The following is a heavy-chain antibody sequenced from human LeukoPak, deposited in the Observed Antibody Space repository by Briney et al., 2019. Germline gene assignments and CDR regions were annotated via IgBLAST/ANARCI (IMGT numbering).Heavy chain of an antibody. Sequence: ASVKVSCKASGYTFTSYYMHWVRQAPGQGLEWMGIINPSGGSTSYAQKFQGRVTMTRDMSTSTVYMELSSLRSEDTAVYYCATTRDSSGYYYGEAGVNWFDPWGQGTLVTVSS. V-gene: IGHV1-46*01. J-gene: IGHJ5*02. CDR1: GYTFTSYY. CDR3: ATTRDSSGYYYGEAGVNWFDP. CDR2: INPSGGST. D-gene: IGHD3-22*01.